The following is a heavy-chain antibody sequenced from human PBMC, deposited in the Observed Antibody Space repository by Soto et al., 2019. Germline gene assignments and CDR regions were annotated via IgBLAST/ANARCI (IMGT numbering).Heavy chain of an antibody. CDR2: IYPGDSDT. Sequence: ESQTISCKGSGYSFTSYWIGWVRQLPGKGLEWMGIIYPGDSDTRYSPSFQGQVTISADKSISTAYLQWSSLKASDTAMYYCASAQTQWPQAFDIWGQGTMVT. CDR1: GYSFTSYW. CDR3: ASAQTQWPQAFDI. V-gene: IGHV5-51*01. D-gene: IGHD6-19*01. J-gene: IGHJ3*02.